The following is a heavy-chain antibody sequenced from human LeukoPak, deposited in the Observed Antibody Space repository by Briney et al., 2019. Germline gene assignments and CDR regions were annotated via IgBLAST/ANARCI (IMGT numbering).Heavy chain of an antibody. CDR1: GFTFSSYS. J-gene: IGHJ4*02. V-gene: IGHV3-48*01. D-gene: IGHD3-3*01. CDR2: ISSSSSTI. Sequence: GGSLRLSCAASGFTFSSYSMEWVRQAPGKGLEWVSYISSSSSTIYYADSVKGRFTISRDNTKNSLYLQMNSLRAEDTAVYYCARESGPWGLVWGQGTLVTVSS. CDR3: ARESGPWGLV.